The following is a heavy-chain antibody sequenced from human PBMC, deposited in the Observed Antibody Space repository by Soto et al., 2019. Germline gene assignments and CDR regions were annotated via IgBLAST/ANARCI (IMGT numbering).Heavy chain of an antibody. Sequence: QVQLVQSGAEVKKPGSSVKVSCKASGGTFSRYTFTWVRQAPVQGLEWMGSLIPILDIPHYALNFQGRVTMATDTYTSTTMSLLGRLGFLIASVDSCAGQFPRGPFLGTCPPGGVNYCWDVWGQGTTDTVSS. D-gene: IGHD1-1*01. J-gene: IGHJ6*02. CDR2: LIPILDIP. V-gene: IGHV1-69*02. CDR3: AGQFPRGPFLGTCPPGGVNYCWDV. CDR1: GGTFSRYT.